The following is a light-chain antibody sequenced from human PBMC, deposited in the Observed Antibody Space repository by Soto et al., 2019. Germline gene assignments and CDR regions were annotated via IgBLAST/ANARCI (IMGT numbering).Light chain of an antibody. V-gene: IGLV2-14*01. Sequence: QSAPTQPASVSGSPGQSITISCTGTSSDIGSHDYVSWYQHHPGKAPKLIIYEVTNRPSGVSDRFSGSKSDSTASLTISGLQAEDEADYHCTSYTSNTALVFGTGTKVTVL. CDR1: SSDIGSHDY. J-gene: IGLJ1*01. CDR3: TSYTSNTALV. CDR2: EVT.